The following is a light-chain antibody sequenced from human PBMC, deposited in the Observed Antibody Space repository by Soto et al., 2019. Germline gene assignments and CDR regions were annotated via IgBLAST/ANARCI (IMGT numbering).Light chain of an antibody. J-gene: IGKJ5*01. CDR1: QSISNY. CDR3: QQTFSALIT. CDR2: AAS. Sequence: DIQMTQSPSSLSASVRYRVTITCRASQSISNYLNWYQQKPGKAPTLLMFAASRLQSGVPSRFSGSGSGTYFTLTISSLQPEDIATYYCQQTFSALITFGQGTRLEIK. V-gene: IGKV1-39*01.